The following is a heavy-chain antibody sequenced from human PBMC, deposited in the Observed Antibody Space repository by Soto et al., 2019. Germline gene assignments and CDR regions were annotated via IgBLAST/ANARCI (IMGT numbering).Heavy chain of an antibody. V-gene: IGHV4-31*03. D-gene: IGHD2-15*01. Sequence: QVQLQESGPGLVKPSQTLSLTCTVSGGSISSGVYYWSWIRQHPGKGLEWIGYIYYSGSNYYNPSLKSRVTISVDTSQSQFSLTLSSVTAADTAVYYCARSQGFGNGIMDVWGQGTTVTVSS. CDR2: IYYSGSN. CDR1: GGSISSGVYY. CDR3: ARSQGFGNGIMDV. J-gene: IGHJ6*02.